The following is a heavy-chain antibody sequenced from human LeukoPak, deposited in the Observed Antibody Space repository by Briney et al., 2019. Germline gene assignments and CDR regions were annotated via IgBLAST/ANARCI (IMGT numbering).Heavy chain of an antibody. CDR2: VDPENGET. Sequence: ASVEISCKVSGYTFTDYYMHWVQQAPGKGLEWVGLVDPENGETKYAQKFQGRVTITTDESTSTAYMELSSLRSEDTAVYYCARGIVPGWSGPTHYWGQGTLVTVSS. D-gene: IGHD3-3*01. V-gene: IGHV1-69-2*01. CDR1: GYTFTDYY. J-gene: IGHJ4*02. CDR3: ARGIVPGWSGPTHY.